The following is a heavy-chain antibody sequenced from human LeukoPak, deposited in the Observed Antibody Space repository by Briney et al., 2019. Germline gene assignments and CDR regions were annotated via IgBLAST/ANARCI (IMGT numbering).Heavy chain of an antibody. J-gene: IGHJ3*02. D-gene: IGHD3-22*01. CDR2: IIPIFGTA. V-gene: IGHV1-69*13. Sequence: SVKVSCKASGGTFSSYAISWVRQAPGQGLEWMGGIIPIFGTANYAQKFQGRVTITADESTSTAYMELSSLRSEDTAVYYCARSPYYDSSGYYYGPFDIWGQGTMVTVSS. CDR1: GGTFSSYA. CDR3: ARSPYYDSSGYYYGPFDI.